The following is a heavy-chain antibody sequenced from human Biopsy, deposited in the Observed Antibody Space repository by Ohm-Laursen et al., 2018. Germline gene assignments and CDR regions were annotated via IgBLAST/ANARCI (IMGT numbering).Heavy chain of an antibody. CDR2: IFYRGST. Sequence: TLSLTCTVSGGSISNNNYYWGWIRQPPGKGLEWIGSIFYRGSTHYKPSLKSRVNIYADTSKNQFSLKRNSVTAADTAVYYCARDYDTSGYYYVSWGQGTLVTVSS. V-gene: IGHV4-39*01. CDR3: ARDYDTSGYYYVS. J-gene: IGHJ5*02. CDR1: GGSISNNNYY. D-gene: IGHD3-22*01.